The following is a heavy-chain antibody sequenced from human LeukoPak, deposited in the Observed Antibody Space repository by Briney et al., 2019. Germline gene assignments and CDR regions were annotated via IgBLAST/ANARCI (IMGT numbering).Heavy chain of an antibody. J-gene: IGHJ5*02. CDR2: IYNTGSA. CDR1: GASISSHY. CDR3: ARDVFFRAHNWFDP. Sequence: PSETLSLTCNVSGASISSHYWNWIRQPAGKGLEWIGRIYNTGSANYNPSLKSRVTMSLDTSRNQIFLKLTSVTAADTAVYYCARDVFFRAHNWFDPWGQGTLVTVSS. D-gene: IGHD2/OR15-2a*01. V-gene: IGHV4-4*07.